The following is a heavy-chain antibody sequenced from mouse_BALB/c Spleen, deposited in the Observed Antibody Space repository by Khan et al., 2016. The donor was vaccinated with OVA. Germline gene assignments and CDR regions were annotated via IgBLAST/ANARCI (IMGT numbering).Heavy chain of an antibody. CDR1: GYTFTDYA. CDR2: ISTYYGDA. J-gene: IGHJ3*01. D-gene: IGHD1-1*02. CDR3: ARGGSFAY. Sequence: VDLLQSGAELVRPGVSVKISCKGSGYTFTDYAMHWVKQSHAKSLEWIGVISTYYGDADYNQKFKGKASMTVDKSSSPDYMELARVTSEDSAIYDCARGGSFAYWGQGTLVTVSA. V-gene: IGHV1S137*01.